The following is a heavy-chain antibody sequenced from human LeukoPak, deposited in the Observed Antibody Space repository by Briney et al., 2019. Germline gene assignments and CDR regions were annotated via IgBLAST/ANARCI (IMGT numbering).Heavy chain of an antibody. J-gene: IGHJ6*02. CDR1: GGSISSGGYC. V-gene: IGHV4-31*03. Sequence: SETLSLTCTVSGGSISSGGYCWSWIRPHPGKGLEWIGYISYSGSTYYTPSLKSRVTISVDTSKNQFSLKLSSVTAADTAVYYCARAPMLYYIDYYYYGMDVWGQGTTVTVSS. CDR2: ISYSGST. CDR3: ARAPMLYYIDYYYYGMDV. D-gene: IGHD3-16*02.